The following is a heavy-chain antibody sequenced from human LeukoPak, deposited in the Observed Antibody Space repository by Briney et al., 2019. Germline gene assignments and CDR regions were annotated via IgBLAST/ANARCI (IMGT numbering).Heavy chain of an antibody. Sequence: PGGSLRLSCAASGFTFSNYAMTWVRQAPGKGLEWVSDISASGGGTYYADSVKGRFTISRGNSKNTLYLQMNSLRAEDTAVYYCAKALRPFTDTAMALDSWGQGTLVTVSS. CDR2: ISASGGGT. V-gene: IGHV3-23*01. CDR3: AKALRPFTDTAMALDS. J-gene: IGHJ4*02. D-gene: IGHD5-18*01. CDR1: GFTFSNYA.